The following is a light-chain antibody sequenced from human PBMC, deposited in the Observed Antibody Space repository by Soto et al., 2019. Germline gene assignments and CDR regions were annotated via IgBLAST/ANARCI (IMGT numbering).Light chain of an antibody. CDR3: QQTYSSPET. Sequence: DIQMTQSPSSLSASVGDRVTITCRASQSISNYLNWFQQKPGNPPKLLSYAASTLQGGVPSRFSGRGSGTDFTLTISNLQPEDFATYYCQQTYSSPETFGQGTKVEI. CDR2: AAS. V-gene: IGKV1-39*01. J-gene: IGKJ1*01. CDR1: QSISNY.